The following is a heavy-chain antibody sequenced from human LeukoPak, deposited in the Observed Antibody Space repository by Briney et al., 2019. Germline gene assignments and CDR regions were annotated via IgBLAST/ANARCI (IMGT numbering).Heavy chain of an antibody. CDR2: INPNSGGT. J-gene: IGHJ5*02. V-gene: IGHV1-2*02. D-gene: IGHD5-18*01. CDR3: ARHSYGYNWFDP. CDR1: GYTSTGYY. Sequence: GASVKVSCKASGYTSTGYYMHWVRQAPGQGLEWMGWINPNSGGTNYAQKFQGRVTMTRDTSISTAYMELSRLRSDDTAVYYCARHSYGYNWFDPWGQGTLVTVSS.